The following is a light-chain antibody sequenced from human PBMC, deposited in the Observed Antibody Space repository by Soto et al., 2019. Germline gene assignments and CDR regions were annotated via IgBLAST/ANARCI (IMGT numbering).Light chain of an antibody. V-gene: IGKV1-5*03. Sequence: DIQMTQSPSTLSASIGDRVTITCRASQNINVWLAWYQQKPGKAPKFLIYQASTLQSGVPSRFSGSGSGTEFTLTISSLQPDDFATYYCQQHEAYPRTFGQGTKVDIK. CDR1: QNINVW. CDR3: QQHEAYPRT. CDR2: QAS. J-gene: IGKJ1*01.